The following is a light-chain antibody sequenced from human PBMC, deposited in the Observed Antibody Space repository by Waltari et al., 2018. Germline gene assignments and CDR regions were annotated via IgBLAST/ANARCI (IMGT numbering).Light chain of an antibody. CDR3: QQYGSSPWT. V-gene: IGKV3-20*01. CDR2: GAS. Sequence: ELVLTQSPGSLSLSPGERATLSCRATQSVSSSYLAWDQQKPGQAPRPLIYGASSRATGIPDRFSGSGSGTDFTLTISRLEPEDFAVYYCQQYGSSPWTFGQGTKVEIK. CDR1: QSVSSSY. J-gene: IGKJ1*01.